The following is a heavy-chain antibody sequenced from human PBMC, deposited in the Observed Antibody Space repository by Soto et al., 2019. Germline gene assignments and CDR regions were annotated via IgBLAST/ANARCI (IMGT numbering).Heavy chain of an antibody. J-gene: IGHJ4*02. CDR1: GGSISSYY. CDR2: IYYSGST. CDR3: ASPYPLHESSGQLDD. D-gene: IGHD3-22*01. Sequence: PSETLSLTCTVSGGSISSYYWSWIRQPPGKGLEWIGYIYYSGSTNYNPSVKSRVTISVDTSKNQFSLKLSSVTAAATAVYSCASPYPLHESSGQLDDWGQGTLVTV. V-gene: IGHV4-59*01.